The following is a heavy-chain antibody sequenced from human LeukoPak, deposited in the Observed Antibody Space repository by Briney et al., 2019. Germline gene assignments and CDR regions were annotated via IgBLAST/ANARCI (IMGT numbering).Heavy chain of an antibody. Sequence: GGSLRLSCVASGFTFSGYWMHWVRQAPGMGLVWVSRLNSDGTTINYADSVKGRFTISRDNAKDTVYLQMSGLRDDDTALYFCVRGAGGPRNYVLDYWGQGALVSVSS. D-gene: IGHD3-10*02. CDR2: LNSDGTTI. CDR3: VRGAGGPRNYVLDY. V-gene: IGHV3-74*01. J-gene: IGHJ4*02. CDR1: GFTFSGYW.